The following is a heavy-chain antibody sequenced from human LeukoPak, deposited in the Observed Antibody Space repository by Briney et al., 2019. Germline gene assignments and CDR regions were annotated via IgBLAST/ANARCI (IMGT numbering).Heavy chain of an antibody. J-gene: IGHJ2*01. CDR1: GGSISSGSYY. D-gene: IGHD5-24*01. CDR3: ARGVATTSPFDL. Sequence: PSETLSLTCTVSGGSISSGSYYWSWIRQPAGKGLEWIGRIYTSGGTNYNPSLKSRVTISVDTSKNQFALKLSSVTAADTAVYYCARGVATTSPFDLWGRGTLVTVSS. V-gene: IGHV4-61*02. CDR2: IYTSGGT.